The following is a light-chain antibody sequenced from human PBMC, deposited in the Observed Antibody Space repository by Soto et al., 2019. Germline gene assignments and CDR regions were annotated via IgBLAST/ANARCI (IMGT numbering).Light chain of an antibody. J-gene: IGKJ4*01. CDR3: QQYDNLPPLT. CDR2: DAS. Sequence: DIQMTQSPSSLSASVGDRVTITCQASQDISNYLNWYQQKPGKAPKLLIYDASNLETGVPSRFSGSGSGTDFTFTTSSLQPQDIATYYYQQYDNLPPLTFGGGTKVEIK. CDR1: QDISNY. V-gene: IGKV1-33*01.